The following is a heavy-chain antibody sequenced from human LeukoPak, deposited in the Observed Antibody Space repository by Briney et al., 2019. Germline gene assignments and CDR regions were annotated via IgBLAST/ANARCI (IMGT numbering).Heavy chain of an antibody. CDR2: IYYSGST. J-gene: IGHJ3*02. D-gene: IGHD6-13*01. CDR1: GGSISSSSYY. Sequence: PSETLSLTCTVSGGSISSSSYYWGWIRQPPGKGLEWIGSIYYSGSTYYNPSLKSRVTISVDTSKNQFSLKLSSVTDADTAVYYCARGTGAAAATGAFEIWGQGTMVTVSS. V-gene: IGHV4-39*07. CDR3: ARGTGAAAATGAFEI.